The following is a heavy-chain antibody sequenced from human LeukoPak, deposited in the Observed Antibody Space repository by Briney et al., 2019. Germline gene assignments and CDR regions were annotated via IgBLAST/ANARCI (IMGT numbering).Heavy chain of an antibody. D-gene: IGHD2-15*01. J-gene: IGHJ6*02. CDR1: GYAFTSYG. CDR3: AREGNCSGGSCYYYYYGMDV. CDR2: ISAYNGNT. Sequence: ASVKVSCEASGYAFTSYGISWVRQAPGQGLEWMGWISAYNGNTNYAQKLQGRVTMTTDTSTSTAYMELRSLRSDDTAVYYCAREGNCSGGSCYYYYYGMDVWGQGTTVTVSS. V-gene: IGHV1-18*01.